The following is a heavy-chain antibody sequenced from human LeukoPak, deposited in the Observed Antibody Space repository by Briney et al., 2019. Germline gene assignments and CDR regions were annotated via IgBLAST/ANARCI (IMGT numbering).Heavy chain of an antibody. D-gene: IGHD6-13*01. CDR2: IYTSGST. CDR1: GGSISSYY. Sequence: SETLSLTCTVSGGSISSYYWSWIRQPAGKGLEWIGRIYTSGSTNYNPSLKSRVTMSVDTSKNQFSLKLSSVTAADTAVYYCARGGVAALPKYYYYYYYMDVWGKGTTVTISS. CDR3: ARGGVAALPKYYYYYYYMDV. J-gene: IGHJ6*03. V-gene: IGHV4-4*07.